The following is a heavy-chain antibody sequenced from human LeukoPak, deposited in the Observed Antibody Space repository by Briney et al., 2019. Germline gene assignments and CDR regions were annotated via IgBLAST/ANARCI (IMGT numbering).Heavy chain of an antibody. CDR1: GYTFTSYA. CDR2: INAGNGNT. CDR3: ARSPPEELVSNI. Sequence: GASVKVSCKASGYTFTSYAMHWVRQAPGQRLEWTGWINAGNGNTKYSQKFQGRVTITRDTSASTAYMELSSLRSEDTAVYYCARSPPEELVSNIWGQGTMVTVSS. V-gene: IGHV1-3*01. J-gene: IGHJ3*02. D-gene: IGHD6-13*01.